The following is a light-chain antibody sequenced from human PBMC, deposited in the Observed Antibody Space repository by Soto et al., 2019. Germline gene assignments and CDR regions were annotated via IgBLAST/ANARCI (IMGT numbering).Light chain of an antibody. CDR2: DAS. V-gene: IGKV1-5*01. Sequence: DLQMTQSPSTLSASLGERVTITCRASQSISSWLAWYQQKPGKAPKLLIYDASSLESGVQSRFSGSGSGTEFTLTISSLQPDDFATYYCKQYNSYFSFGQGTKVDIK. J-gene: IGKJ1*01. CDR3: KQYNSYFS. CDR1: QSISSW.